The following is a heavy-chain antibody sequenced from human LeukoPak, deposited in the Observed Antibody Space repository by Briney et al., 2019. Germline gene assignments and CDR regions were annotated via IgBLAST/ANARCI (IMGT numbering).Heavy chain of an antibody. D-gene: IGHD5-18*01. CDR2: IYHSGST. CDR3: AVSLGYSYGYDY. Sequence: RASETLSLTCAVSGGSISSGGYSWSWIRQPPGKGLEWIGYIYHSGSTYYNPSLKSRVTISVDRSKNQFSLKPSSVTAADTAVYYCAVSLGYSYGYDYWGQGTLVTVSS. CDR1: GGSISSGGYS. V-gene: IGHV4-30-2*01. J-gene: IGHJ4*02.